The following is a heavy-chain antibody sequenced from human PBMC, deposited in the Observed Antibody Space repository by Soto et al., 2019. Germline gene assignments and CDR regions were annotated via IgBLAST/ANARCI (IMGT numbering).Heavy chain of an antibody. Sequence: GGSLRLSCAASGFTFSSYSMNWVRQAPGKGLEWVSSISSSSSYTYYADSVKGRFTISRDNAKNSLYLQMNSLRAEDTAVYYCARVRVGCSGGSCYPSYYYYYGMDVWGQGTTVTVS. J-gene: IGHJ6*02. V-gene: IGHV3-21*01. CDR2: ISSSSSYT. CDR3: ARVRVGCSGGSCYPSYYYYYGMDV. D-gene: IGHD2-15*01. CDR1: GFTFSSYS.